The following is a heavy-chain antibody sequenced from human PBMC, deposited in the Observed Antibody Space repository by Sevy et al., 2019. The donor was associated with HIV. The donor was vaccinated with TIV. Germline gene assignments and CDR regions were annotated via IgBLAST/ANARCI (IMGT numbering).Heavy chain of an antibody. CDR3: ARAAYCGTDCYYYLDY. CDR2: TKQDETST. Sequence: GGSLRLSCSASGFSLNSYFMIWVRQAPGKGLEWLAKTKQDETSTYYVDSVVGRFTISRDNSKNSLYLQLNSLRVEDTAWYYCARAAYCGTDCYYYLDYWGRGTLVTVSS. J-gene: IGHJ4*02. CDR1: GFSLNSYF. D-gene: IGHD2-21*02. V-gene: IGHV3-7*01.